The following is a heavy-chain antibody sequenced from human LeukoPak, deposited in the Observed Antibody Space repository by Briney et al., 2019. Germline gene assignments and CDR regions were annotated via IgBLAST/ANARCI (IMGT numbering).Heavy chain of an antibody. CDR1: GFTFDNYA. V-gene: IGHV3-9*01. Sequence: PGSSLRLSCAASGFTFDNYAMQWVRQAPGKGLEWVASISWNSGSMDYAESVKGRFTISRDNAKNSLYLQMNSLRPDDTALYYCGKGLGSLPYSNHFDPWGQGTLVTVSS. CDR3: GKGLGSLPYSNHFDP. D-gene: IGHD4-11*01. CDR2: ISWNSGSM. J-gene: IGHJ5*02.